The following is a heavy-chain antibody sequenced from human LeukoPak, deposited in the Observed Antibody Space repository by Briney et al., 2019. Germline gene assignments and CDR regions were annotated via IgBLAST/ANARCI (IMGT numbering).Heavy chain of an antibody. V-gene: IGHV3-30*18. CDR3: AKTHRIVGASESDY. D-gene: IGHD1-26*01. CDR1: GFTFSGYG. Sequence: PGGSLRLSCAASGFTFSGYGMHWVRQAPGKGLEWVAVISYDGSNKYYADSVKGRFTISRDNSKNTLYLQMNSLRAEDTAVYYCAKTHRIVGASESDYWGQGTLVTVSS. CDR2: ISYDGSNK. J-gene: IGHJ4*02.